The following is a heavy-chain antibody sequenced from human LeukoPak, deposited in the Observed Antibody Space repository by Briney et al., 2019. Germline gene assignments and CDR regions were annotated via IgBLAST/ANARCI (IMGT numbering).Heavy chain of an antibody. CDR1: GCTFDDYA. Sequence: GGSLRLSCAASGCTFDDYAMHWVRQAPGKGLEWVSGISWNSGTVNYADSVKGRFTISRDNSKNTVYFQMDSLRAEDTAIYYCASLLRGTFDIWGQGTRVTVSS. V-gene: IGHV3-9*01. J-gene: IGHJ3*02. CDR2: ISWNSGTV. CDR3: ASLLRGTFDI.